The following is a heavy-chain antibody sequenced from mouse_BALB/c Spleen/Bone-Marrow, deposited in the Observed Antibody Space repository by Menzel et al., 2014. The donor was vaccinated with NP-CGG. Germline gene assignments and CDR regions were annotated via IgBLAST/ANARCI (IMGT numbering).Heavy chain of an antibody. CDR1: GYSFTGYF. J-gene: IGHJ1*01. V-gene: IGHV1-20*02. CDR2: INPYNGDT. D-gene: IGHD1-1*01. CDR3: AREGGDFYGSSPYFDV. Sequence: EVQLQQSGPELVKPGASVKISCKASGYSFTGYFMNWVMQSHGKSLEWIGRINPYNGDTFYNQKFKGKATLTVDKSSSTAHMELRSLASEDSAVYYCAREGGDFYGSSPYFDVWGAGTTGTGSS.